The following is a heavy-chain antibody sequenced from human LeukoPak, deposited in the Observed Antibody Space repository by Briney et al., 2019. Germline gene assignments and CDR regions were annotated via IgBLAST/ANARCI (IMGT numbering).Heavy chain of an antibody. V-gene: IGHV1-69*13. D-gene: IGHD5-12*01. CDR1: GDTFDSYS. CDR2: IIPIFGTT. J-gene: IGHJ4*02. Sequence: ASVKVSCKASGDTFDSYSISWVRQAPGQGLEWMGGIIPIFGTTNYAQKFLGRVTITADDSTNTVYMDLSSLRSEDTAVYYCARHNVGESGYYYFDYWGQGTLVTVSS. CDR3: ARHNVGESGYYYFDY.